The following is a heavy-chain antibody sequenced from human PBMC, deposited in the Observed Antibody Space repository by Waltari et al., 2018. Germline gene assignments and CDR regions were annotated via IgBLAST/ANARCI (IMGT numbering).Heavy chain of an antibody. CDR3: VRDPYHDPSGYPGY. Sequence: EVQLVESGGGLVQPGGSLRLACAASGFNFSGYSLNWVRQAPGKGPEWISYINSGSTTISYADSVRGRFTISRDNAKSFLYLDLFSLRAEDTAVYYCVRDPYHDPSGYPGYWGQGTLVTVSS. D-gene: IGHD3-22*01. V-gene: IGHV3-48*01. CDR1: GFNFSGYS. CDR2: INSGSTTI. J-gene: IGHJ4*02.